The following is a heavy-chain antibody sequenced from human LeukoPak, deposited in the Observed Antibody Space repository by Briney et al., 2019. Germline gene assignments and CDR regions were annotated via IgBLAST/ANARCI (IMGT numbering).Heavy chain of an antibody. V-gene: IGHV3-9*01. CDR2: ISWNSGSI. D-gene: IGHD5-18*01. CDR3: AKDIGYSYGKGYFDY. CDR1: GFTFSSYG. Sequence: PGGSPRLSCAASGFTFSSYGMHWVRQAPGKGLEWVSGISWNSGSIGYADSVKGRFTISRDNAKNSLYLQMNSLRAEDTALYYCAKDIGYSYGKGYFDYWGQGTLVTVSS. J-gene: IGHJ4*02.